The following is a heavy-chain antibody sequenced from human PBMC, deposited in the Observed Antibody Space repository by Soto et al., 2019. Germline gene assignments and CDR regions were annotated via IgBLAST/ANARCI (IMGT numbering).Heavy chain of an antibody. CDR3: ARTLYGSRSYYRYNWFDT. Sequence: SETLSLTCAVYGGSFSGYYWSWIRQPPGKGLEWIGEINHSGSTNYNPSLKSRVTISVDTSKNQFSLKLSSVTAADTAVYYCARTLYGSRSYYRYNWFDTWGQGNLVT. J-gene: IGHJ5*02. CDR2: INHSGST. V-gene: IGHV4-34*01. D-gene: IGHD3-10*01. CDR1: GGSFSGYY.